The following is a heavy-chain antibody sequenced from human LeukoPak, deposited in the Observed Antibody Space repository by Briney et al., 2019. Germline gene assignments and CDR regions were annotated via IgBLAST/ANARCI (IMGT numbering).Heavy chain of an antibody. CDR2: IHHSGIT. J-gene: IGHJ4*02. CDR3: ARFATNNWYFDY. V-gene: IGHV4-38-2*02. Sequence: SQTLSLTCTVSVYSISSGYYWGWIRQPPGKGLEWIGSIHHSGITYYNPSLKSRVTISVDTSKNQFSLRVDSVTAADTAVYYCARFATNNWYFDYWGQGTLVTVSS. CDR1: VYSISSGYY. D-gene: IGHD1-1*01.